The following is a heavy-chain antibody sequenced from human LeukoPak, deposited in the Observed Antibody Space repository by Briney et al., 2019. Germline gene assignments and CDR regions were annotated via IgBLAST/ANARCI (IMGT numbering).Heavy chain of an antibody. CDR1: GFTFSSYG. Sequence: GGSLRLSCAASGFTFSSYGMHWVRQAPGKGLEWVAVISYDGSNKYYADSVKGRFTISRDNSKNTLDLQMNSLRAEDTAVYYCARGAPAAMAVLNYWGQGTLVTVSS. CDR3: ARGAPAAMAVLNY. D-gene: IGHD2-2*01. CDR2: ISYDGSNK. V-gene: IGHV3-30*03. J-gene: IGHJ4*02.